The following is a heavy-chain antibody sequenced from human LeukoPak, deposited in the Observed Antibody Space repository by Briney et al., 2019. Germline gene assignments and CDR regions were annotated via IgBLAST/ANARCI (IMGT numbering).Heavy chain of an antibody. V-gene: IGHV3-30*18. J-gene: IGHJ4*01. D-gene: IGHD3-10*01. CDR2: ISYDGSTK. CDR3: AKDRHFYGAGTYCNLDY. Sequence: PGGSLRLSCAASGFLFSTQGMHWVRQAPGKGLEWVSLISYDGSTKYYADSVEGRFTISRDNSKSTLYLQLNSLRVEDTAVYYCAKDRHFYGAGTYCNLDYWGQGTLVTVSS. CDR1: GFLFSTQG.